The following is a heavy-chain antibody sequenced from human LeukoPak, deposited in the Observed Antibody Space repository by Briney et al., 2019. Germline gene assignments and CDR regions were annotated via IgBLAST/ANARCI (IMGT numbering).Heavy chain of an antibody. J-gene: IGHJ4*02. D-gene: IGHD5-18*01. CDR3: VRDGEYSHGIDFDY. V-gene: IGHV3-74*01. Sequence: GGSLRLSCAASGFTLSNSWMHWVRHAPGKGLVWVSRTNGDGSDTSYADSVKGRFTISRDSATNTLYLQMNSLRAEDTAIYYCVRDGEYSHGIDFDYWGQGTLVTVSS. CDR2: TNGDGSDT. CDR1: GFTLSNSW.